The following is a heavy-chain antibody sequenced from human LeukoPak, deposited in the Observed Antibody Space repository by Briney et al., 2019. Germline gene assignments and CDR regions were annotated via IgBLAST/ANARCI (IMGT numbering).Heavy chain of an antibody. CDR3: ARALGSGWYYFDY. Sequence: GESLQISCKGSGSSFTSYYMHWVRPAPGQGLEWVGWINPNSGGTNYAQKFQGRVTMTRDTSISTAYMELSSLRSEDTAVYYCARALGSGWYYFDYWGQGTLVTVSS. CDR1: GSSFTSYY. J-gene: IGHJ4*02. D-gene: IGHD6-19*01. V-gene: IGHV1-2*02. CDR2: INPNSGGT.